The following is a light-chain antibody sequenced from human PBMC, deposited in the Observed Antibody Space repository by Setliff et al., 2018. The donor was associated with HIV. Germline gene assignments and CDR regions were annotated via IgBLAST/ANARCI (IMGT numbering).Light chain of an antibody. CDR2: EVF. CDR3: RSYTRTNRVV. Sequence: QSALTQPASVSASPGQSITISCTGTTSDISHYNFVSWYQQHPDSAPKLLIYEVFNRPSGVSHRFSGSKSGNTASLTISGLQAEDEADYYCRSYTRTNRVVFGTGTKVTVL. V-gene: IGLV2-14*01. J-gene: IGLJ1*01. CDR1: TSDISHYNF.